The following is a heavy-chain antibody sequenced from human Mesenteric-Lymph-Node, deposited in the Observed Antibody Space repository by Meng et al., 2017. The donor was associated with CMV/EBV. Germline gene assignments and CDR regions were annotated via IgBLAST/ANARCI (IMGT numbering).Heavy chain of an antibody. J-gene: IGHJ5*02. Sequence: AYAFTGYYMHWVRLAPGPGLEWVGRINPNSGGTNYAQKSQGRVTMTRDTSISTAYMQLSRLRSDDTAVYYCARSGLIRFGELYWFDPWGQGTLVTVSS. D-gene: IGHD3-10*01. V-gene: IGHV1-2*06. CDR3: ARSGLIRFGELYWFDP. CDR2: INPNSGGT. CDR1: AYAFTGYY.